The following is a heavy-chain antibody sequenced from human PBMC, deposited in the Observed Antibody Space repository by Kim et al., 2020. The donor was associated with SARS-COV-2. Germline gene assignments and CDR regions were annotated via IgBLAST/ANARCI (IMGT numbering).Heavy chain of an antibody. J-gene: IGHJ4*02. V-gene: IGHV3-21*05. Sequence: GGSLRLSCVASGLNLSPYGINWVRQAPGKGLEWVSYVGSANNVYYADSVKGRFTISRDNAKNSMYLQMTSLRAEDTAVYYCTRAYMKYLDYWGQGTLVTVSS. CDR3: TRAYMKYLDY. CDR1: GLNLSPYG. D-gene: IGHD4-4*01. CDR2: VGSANNV.